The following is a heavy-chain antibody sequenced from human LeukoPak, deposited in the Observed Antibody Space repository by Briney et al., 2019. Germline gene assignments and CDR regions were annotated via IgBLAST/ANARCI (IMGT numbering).Heavy chain of an antibody. CDR2: INPSGGST. D-gene: IGHD3-22*01. CDR1: GYTFTSYY. Sequence: ASVKVSCKASGYTFTSYYMHWVRQAPGQGLEWMGIINPSGGSTSYAQKFQGRVTMTRDTYTSTVYMELSSLRSEDTAVYYCATQDSSGYYDYWGQGTLVTVSS. J-gene: IGHJ4*02. CDR3: ATQDSSGYYDY. V-gene: IGHV1-46*01.